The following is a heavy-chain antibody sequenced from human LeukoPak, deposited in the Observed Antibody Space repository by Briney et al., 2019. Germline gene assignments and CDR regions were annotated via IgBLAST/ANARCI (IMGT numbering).Heavy chain of an antibody. CDR1: GGSISNYY. Sequence: SETLSLTCAVSGGSISNYYWSWIRQPPGKALEWIGYIYDSDTTNYNPSLKSRVTISLDTSKNQFSLKLTSVTAADTAMYYCARSPPPLDYMDVWGKGTTVTVCS. CDR2: IYDSDTT. J-gene: IGHJ6*03. CDR3: ARSPPPLDYMDV. D-gene: IGHD3-16*01. V-gene: IGHV4-59*01.